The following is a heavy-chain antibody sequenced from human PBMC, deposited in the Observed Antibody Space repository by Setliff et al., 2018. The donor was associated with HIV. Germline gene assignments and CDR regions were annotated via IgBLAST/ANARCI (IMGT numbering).Heavy chain of an antibody. Sequence: PSETLSLTCTVSGGSISSHCWSWIRQSPGKALEWIGYIYASGSIIYNPSLKSRVTMSVDTSENQLFLRLTSVTAADTAVYYCVRGFCSSTTCYEDYYYMDVWGKGSTVTVSS. J-gene: IGHJ6*03. CDR3: VRGFCSSTTCYEDYYYMDV. CDR1: GGSISSHC. CDR2: IYASGSI. V-gene: IGHV4-59*11. D-gene: IGHD2-2*01.